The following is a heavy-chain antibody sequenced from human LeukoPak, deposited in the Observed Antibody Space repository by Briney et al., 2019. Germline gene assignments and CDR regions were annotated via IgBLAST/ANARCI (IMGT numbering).Heavy chain of an antibody. CDR3: SGYSSADAFDI. CDR2: INSDERST. CDR1: GFTFSRYW. V-gene: IGHV3-74*01. Sequence: GGSLRLSCAASGFTFSRYWMHWVRQGPGKGLVWVSRINSDERSTSYADSVKGRSTISRDNAKNTLYLQMNSLRAEDTAVYYCSGYSSADAFDIWGQGTMVTVSS. J-gene: IGHJ3*02. D-gene: IGHD6-19*01.